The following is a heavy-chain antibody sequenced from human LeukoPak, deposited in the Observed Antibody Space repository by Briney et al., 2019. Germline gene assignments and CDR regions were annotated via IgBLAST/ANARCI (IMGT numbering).Heavy chain of an antibody. V-gene: IGHV4-4*02. J-gene: IGHJ6*03. D-gene: IGHD1-26*01. Sequence: TSGTLSLTCAVSGGSISSSNWWSWVRQPPGKGLEWIGEIYHSGSTNYNPSLKSRVTISVDKSKNQFSLKLSSVTAADTAVYYCAGVPLGRLGNYYYMDVWGKGTTVTVSS. CDR3: AGVPLGRLGNYYYMDV. CDR2: IYHSGST. CDR1: GGSISSSNW.